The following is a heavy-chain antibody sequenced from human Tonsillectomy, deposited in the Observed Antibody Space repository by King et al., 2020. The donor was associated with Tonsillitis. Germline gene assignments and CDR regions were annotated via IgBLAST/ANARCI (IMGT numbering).Heavy chain of an antibody. CDR3: ARELGCSSTRCYSKWLDH. Sequence: QLVQSGAEVKKPGASVKVSCKASGYTFTGYYMHWVRQAPGQGLEWMGWINPNSGGTNYAQKFQGRVTMTRDTSISTAYMELSRLRSDDTAVYYCARELGCSSTRCYSKWLDHWRQGTLVTVSS. CDR1: GYTFTGYY. CDR2: INPNSGGT. J-gene: IGHJ5*02. V-gene: IGHV1-2*02. D-gene: IGHD2-2*01.